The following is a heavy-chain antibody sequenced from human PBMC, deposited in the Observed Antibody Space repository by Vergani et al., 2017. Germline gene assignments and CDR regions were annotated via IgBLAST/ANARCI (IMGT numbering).Heavy chain of an antibody. CDR2: ITPGGST. D-gene: IGHD3-10*01. V-gene: IGHV1-46*03. J-gene: IGHJ4*02. CDR1: GYTFTNHH. Sequence: QVQLVQSGAEVKKPGASVKDSCKASGYTFTNHHLHWVRQAPGQGLEWMGIITPGGSTDYGPKFQGRATMTRDTSTRTVYMDLTGLRSDDTAMYYCARTSSISGSYYNGEWDYWGQGTMVVVSS. CDR3: ARTSSISGSYYNGEWDY.